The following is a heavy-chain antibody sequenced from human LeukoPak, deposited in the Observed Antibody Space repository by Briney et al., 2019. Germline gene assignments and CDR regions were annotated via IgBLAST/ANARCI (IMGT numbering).Heavy chain of an antibody. V-gene: IGHV1-24*01. CDR1: GYTLTELS. CDR2: FDPEDGET. D-gene: IGHD3-10*01. J-gene: IGHJ4*02. CDR3: ARAREPFITMVRGVIPVFDY. Sequence: ASVKVSCKVSGYTLTELSMHWVRQAPGKGLEWMGGFDPEDGETIYAQKFQGRVTITRNTSISTAYMELSSLRSENTAVYYCARAREPFITMVRGVIPVFDYWGQGTLVTVSS.